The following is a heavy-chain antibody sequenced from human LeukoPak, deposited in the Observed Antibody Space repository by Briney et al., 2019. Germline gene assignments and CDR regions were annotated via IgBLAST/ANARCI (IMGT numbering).Heavy chain of an antibody. J-gene: IGHJ4*02. V-gene: IGHV4-59*11. CDR2: IYYSGST. CDR3: ARGSGGSSFRFDY. D-gene: IGHD6-6*01. CDR1: GGSISSHY. Sequence: PSETLSLTCTVSGGSISSHYWSWIRQPPGKGLEWIGYIYYSGSTNYNPSLKSRVTISVDTSKNQFSLKLSSVTAADTAVYYCARGSGGSSFRFDYWGQGTLVNVSS.